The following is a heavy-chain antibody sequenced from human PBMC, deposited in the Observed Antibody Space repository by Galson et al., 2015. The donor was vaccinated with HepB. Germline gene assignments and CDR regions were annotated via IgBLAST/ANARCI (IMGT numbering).Heavy chain of an antibody. CDR2: INAGNGNT. CDR3: ARGSGYDILTGYPNPWYDY. D-gene: IGHD3-9*01. J-gene: IGHJ4*02. Sequence: SVKVSCKASGYTFTSYAMHWVRQAPGQRLEWMGWINAGNGNTKYSQKFQGRVTITRDTSASTAYMELSSLRSEDTAVYYCARGSGYDILTGYPNPWYDYWGQGTLVTVSS. CDR1: GYTFTSYA. V-gene: IGHV1-3*01.